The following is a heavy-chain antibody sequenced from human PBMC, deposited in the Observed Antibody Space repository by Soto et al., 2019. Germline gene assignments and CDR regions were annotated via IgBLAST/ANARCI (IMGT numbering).Heavy chain of an antibody. CDR3: AKDKNYYDSSGYYSEYFQH. D-gene: IGHD3-22*01. CDR1: GFTFSSYG. J-gene: IGHJ1*01. CDR2: ISYDGSNK. Sequence: PGGSLRLSCAASGFTFSSYGMHWVRQAPGKGLEWVAVISYDGSNKYYADSVKGRFTISRDNSKNTLYLRMNSLRAEDTAVYYCAKDKNYYDSSGYYSEYFQHWGQGTLVTVSS. V-gene: IGHV3-30*18.